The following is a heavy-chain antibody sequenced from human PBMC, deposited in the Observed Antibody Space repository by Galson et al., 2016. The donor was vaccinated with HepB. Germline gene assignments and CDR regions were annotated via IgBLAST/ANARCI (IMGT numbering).Heavy chain of an antibody. J-gene: IGHJ4*02. D-gene: IGHD1-26*01. CDR1: DYTFTSYG. Sequence: SVKVSCKASDYTFTSYGISWVRQAPGQGLEWMGGISANNGNANYAQKFQGRVTMTTDTSTNTAYMELRSLRSDDTAIYYCLRDWDIGFRVRSVDFWGQGTLVIVSS. V-gene: IGHV1-18*04. CDR3: LRDWDIGFRVRSVDF. CDR2: ISANNGNA.